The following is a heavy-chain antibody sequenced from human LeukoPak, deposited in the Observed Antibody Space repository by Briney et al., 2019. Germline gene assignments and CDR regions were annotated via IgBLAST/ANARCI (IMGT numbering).Heavy chain of an antibody. J-gene: IGHJ3*02. CDR3: ARPTASQHDAFDI. CDR2: INPNSGGT. Sequence: ASVKFSCKASGYTFTGYYMHWVRQAPGQGLEWMGRINPNSGGTNYAQKFQGRVTMTRDTSISTAYMELSRLRSDDTAVYYCARPTASQHDAFDIWGQGTMVTVSS. CDR1: GYTFTGYY. D-gene: IGHD6-13*01. V-gene: IGHV1-2*06.